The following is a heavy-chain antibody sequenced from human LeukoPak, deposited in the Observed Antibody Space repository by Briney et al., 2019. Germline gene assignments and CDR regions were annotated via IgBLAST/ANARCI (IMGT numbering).Heavy chain of an antibody. J-gene: IGHJ3*02. CDR3: ARAANYYDSSGYQIVGAFDI. D-gene: IGHD3-22*01. V-gene: IGHV4-59*01. Sequence: SETLSLTCTVSGGSISSYYWSWIRQPPGKGLEWIGYIYYSGSTNYNPSLKSRVTISVDTSKNQFSLKLSSVTAADTAVYYCARAANYYDSSGYQIVGAFDIWGQGTMVTLSS. CDR2: IYYSGST. CDR1: GGSISSYY.